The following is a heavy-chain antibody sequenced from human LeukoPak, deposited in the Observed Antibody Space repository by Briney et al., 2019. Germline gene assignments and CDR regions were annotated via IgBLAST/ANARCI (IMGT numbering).Heavy chain of an antibody. CDR1: GYSFTSYW. J-gene: IGHJ6*04. V-gene: IGHV5-51*01. D-gene: IGHD3-10*01. CDR2: IYPGDSDT. CDR3: ARGSYYYGSGSYAYYGMDV. Sequence: GESLEISCKGSGYSFTSYWIGWVRQLPGKGLEGMGIIYPGDSDTRYGPSFQGQVTISADKSISTAYLQWSSLKASDTAMYYCARGSYYYGSGSYAYYGMDVWGKGTTVTVSS.